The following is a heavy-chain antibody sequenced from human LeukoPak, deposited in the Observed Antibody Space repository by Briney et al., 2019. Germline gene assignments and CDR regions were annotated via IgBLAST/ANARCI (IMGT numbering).Heavy chain of an antibody. J-gene: IGHJ4*02. Sequence: GGSLRLSCAASGFTLSDYYMSWICHAPGKRLEWVSYISSSGSTIYYADSVKGRFTISRDNAKNSLYLQMNSLRAEDTAVYYCAREYSSGWYDYWDQGTLVTVSS. CDR2: ISSSGSTI. D-gene: IGHD6-19*01. CDR3: AREYSSGWYDY. CDR1: GFTLSDYY. V-gene: IGHV3-11*01.